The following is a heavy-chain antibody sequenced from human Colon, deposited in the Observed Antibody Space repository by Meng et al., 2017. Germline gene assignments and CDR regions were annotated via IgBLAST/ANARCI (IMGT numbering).Heavy chain of an antibody. J-gene: IGHJ4*02. D-gene: IGHD4-23*01. CDR3: ARHGGYYQDF. CDR2: IDHRGSA. V-gene: IGHV4-4*02. CDR1: GASVSVNSY. Sequence: QGQWQESGPGLGKPSETLSLACSVSGASVSVNSYWSWVRQPPGRGLEWIGQIDHRGSAYYRPSLNSRVTMSLDKSRNQFSLRLTSVTAADTAVYYCARHGGYYQDFWGQGTLVTVSS.